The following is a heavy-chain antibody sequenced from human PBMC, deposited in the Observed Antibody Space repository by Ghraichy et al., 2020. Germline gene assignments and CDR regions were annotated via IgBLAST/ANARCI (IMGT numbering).Heavy chain of an antibody. Sequence: SETLSLTCTVSGGSISSYYWNWIRQPPGKGLEWIGYIYNSGSTNYNPSLKSRVTISVVTSKNQFSLKLSSVTAADTAVYYCARDCDSAGLAAVGDFCYWGQGTLVTVSS. V-gene: IGHV4-59*01. CDR1: GGSISSYY. CDR2: IYNSGST. J-gene: IGHJ4*02. CDR3: ARDCDSAGLAAVGDFCY. D-gene: IGHD6-13*01.